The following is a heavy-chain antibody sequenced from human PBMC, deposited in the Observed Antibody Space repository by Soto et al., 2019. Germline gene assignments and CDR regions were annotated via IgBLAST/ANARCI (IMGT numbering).Heavy chain of an antibody. D-gene: IGHD5-12*01. CDR1: GFTFSSYS. CDR2: ISSSSSTI. CDR3: ARDLDGVVATKSEGYFDY. Sequence: EVQLVESGGGLVQPGGSLRLSCAASGFTFSSYSMNWVRQAPGKGLEWVSYISSSSSTIYYADSVKGRVTISRDNAKNSLYLQMNSLRAEDTAVYYCARDLDGVVATKSEGYFDYWGQGTLVTVSS. J-gene: IGHJ4*02. V-gene: IGHV3-48*01.